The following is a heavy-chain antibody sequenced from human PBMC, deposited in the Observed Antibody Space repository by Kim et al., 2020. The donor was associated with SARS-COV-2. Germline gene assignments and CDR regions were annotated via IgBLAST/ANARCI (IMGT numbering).Heavy chain of an antibody. CDR1: GYNFTSYA. CDR3: ARVFPGATLTNFDY. Sequence: ASVKVSCKASGYNFTSYAMHWVRQAPGQRLEWMGWINAGNGNTKYSQKFQGRVTITRDTSASTAYMELSSLRSEDTAVYYCARVFPGATLTNFDYWGQGTLVTVSS. CDR2: INAGNGNT. D-gene: IGHD5-12*01. V-gene: IGHV1-3*01. J-gene: IGHJ4*02.